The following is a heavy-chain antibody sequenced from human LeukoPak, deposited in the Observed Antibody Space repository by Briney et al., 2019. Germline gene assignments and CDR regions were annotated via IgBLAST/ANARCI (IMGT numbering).Heavy chain of an antibody. J-gene: IGHJ3*02. Sequence: GGSLRLSCAASGFTFSSYGMYWVRQAPGKGLEWVAVISYDGSNKYYADSVKGRFAISRDNSKNTLYLQMNSLRAEDTAVYYCAKDDDSSGYGAFDIWGQGTMVTVSS. CDR2: ISYDGSNK. D-gene: IGHD3-22*01. V-gene: IGHV3-30*18. CDR1: GFTFSSYG. CDR3: AKDDDSSGYGAFDI.